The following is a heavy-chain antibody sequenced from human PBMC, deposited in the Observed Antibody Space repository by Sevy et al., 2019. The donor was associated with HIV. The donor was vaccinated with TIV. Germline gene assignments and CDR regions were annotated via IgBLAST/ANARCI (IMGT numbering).Heavy chain of an antibody. CDR1: GFTFSNYW. CDR3: ARGTRGTFGN. Sequence: GGCLRLSCAASGFTFSNYWMHWVRQAPGKGLVWFSHINTDGESIRYADSLKSRFTISRDNVKNTLYLQVNSLRAEDTAVYYCARGTRGTFGNWGQGTLVTVSS. V-gene: IGHV3-74*01. J-gene: IGHJ4*02. D-gene: IGHD1-26*01. CDR2: INTDGESI.